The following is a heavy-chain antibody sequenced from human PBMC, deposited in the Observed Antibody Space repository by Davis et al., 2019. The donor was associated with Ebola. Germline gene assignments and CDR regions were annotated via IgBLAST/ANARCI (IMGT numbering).Heavy chain of an antibody. Sequence: LRLSCTVSGGSISSGGYYWSWIRQLRGKGLEWIGYSFYTGSTYYSPSLKSRVAISIDTSKNQFSLRLSSVTDADTAVYYCARVAYCGRPNCCGPDYWGQGKLVIVSS. J-gene: IGHJ4*02. D-gene: IGHD2-21*01. CDR3: ARVAYCGRPNCCGPDY. CDR1: GGSISSGGYY. CDR2: SFYTGST. V-gene: IGHV4-31*03.